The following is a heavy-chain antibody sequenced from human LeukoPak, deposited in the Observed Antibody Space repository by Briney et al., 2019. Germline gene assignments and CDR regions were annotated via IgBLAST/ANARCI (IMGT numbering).Heavy chain of an antibody. V-gene: IGHV3-48*01. J-gene: IGHJ4*02. CDR3: ARGDFDY. CDR1: GFTFSNYN. CDR2: IIISSSTI. Sequence: GGSLRLFCAASGFTFSNYNMNWVRQAPGKGLEWVSYIIISSSTIYYADSVKGRFTISRDNAKNSLYLQMNSLRAEDTAVYYCARGDFDYWGQGTLVTVSS.